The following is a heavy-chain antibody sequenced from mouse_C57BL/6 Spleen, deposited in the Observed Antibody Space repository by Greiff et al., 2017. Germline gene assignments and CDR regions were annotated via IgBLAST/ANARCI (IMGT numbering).Heavy chain of an antibody. Sequence: QVQLQQSGPELVKPGASVKISCKASGYAFSSSWMNWVKQRPGKGLEWIGRIYPGDGDTNYNGKFKGKATLTADKSSSTAYMQLSSLTSEDSAVYICARGANYYGSSYAMDYWGQGTSVTVSS. CDR1: GYAFSSSW. CDR2: IYPGDGDT. J-gene: IGHJ4*01. CDR3: ARGANYYGSSYAMDY. V-gene: IGHV1-82*01. D-gene: IGHD1-1*01.